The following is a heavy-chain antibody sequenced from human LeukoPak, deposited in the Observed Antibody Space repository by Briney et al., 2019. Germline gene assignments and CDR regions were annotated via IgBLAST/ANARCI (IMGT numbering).Heavy chain of an antibody. J-gene: IGHJ4*02. CDR3: ANDLLDDFWSGFASGPFDY. D-gene: IGHD3-3*01. CDR1: GFTFSSYA. Sequence: GGSLRLSCAASGFTFSSYAMHWVRQAPGKGLEWVAIISNDGNIKYYADSVKGRFTISRDNSKSTLFLQMTSLRAEDTAIYYCANDLLDDFWSGFASGPFDYWGQGTLVTVSS. V-gene: IGHV3-30-3*02. CDR2: ISNDGNIK.